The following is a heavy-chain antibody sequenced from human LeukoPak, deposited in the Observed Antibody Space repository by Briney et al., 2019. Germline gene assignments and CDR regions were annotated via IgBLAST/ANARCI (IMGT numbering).Heavy chain of an antibody. CDR3: AKGTGIVLASPFDY. D-gene: IGHD2-21*01. CDR1: GFTFSDYA. CDR2: LSGSGAGT. J-gene: IGHJ4*02. V-gene: IGHV3-23*01. Sequence: PGGSLRLSCAASGFTFSDYALGWVRQAPGRGLEWVATLSGSGAGTYYSDSVQGRFTISRDNSKNTLYLQMNSLRVEDTAVYYCAKGTGIVLASPFDYWGQGTLVTVSS.